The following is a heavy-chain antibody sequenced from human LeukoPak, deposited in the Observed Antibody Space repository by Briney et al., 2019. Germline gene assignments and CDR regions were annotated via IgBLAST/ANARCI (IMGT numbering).Heavy chain of an antibody. Sequence: PGGSLRLSCAASGFTFGRFAMDWVRQAPGKGLQWVAFIRFDGSKEDYADAVKGRFTISRDNAKNTLYLQMNRLRVEDTGVYFCAKVGQDYGDHYFFDSWGQGTLVSVSS. V-gene: IGHV3-30*02. CDR1: GFTFGRFA. J-gene: IGHJ4*02. D-gene: IGHD4-17*01. CDR2: IRFDGSKE. CDR3: AKVGQDYGDHYFFDS.